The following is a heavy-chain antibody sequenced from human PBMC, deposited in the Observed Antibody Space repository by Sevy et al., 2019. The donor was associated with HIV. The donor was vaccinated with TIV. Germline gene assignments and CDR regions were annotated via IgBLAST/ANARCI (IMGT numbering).Heavy chain of an antibody. CDR1: GFIFSNAW. CDR3: GYSEYGYYYDS. V-gene: IGHV3-15*01. D-gene: IGHD1-26*01. J-gene: IGHJ4*02. Sequence: GGSLRLSCGASGFIFSNAWMSWVRQAPGKGLEWVGRIKSKADGGTPDYAAPVKGTSTISRDDSINTLYLQMNSLRTDDTAVYYCGYSEYGYYYDSWGQGTLVTVSS. CDR2: IKSKADGGTP.